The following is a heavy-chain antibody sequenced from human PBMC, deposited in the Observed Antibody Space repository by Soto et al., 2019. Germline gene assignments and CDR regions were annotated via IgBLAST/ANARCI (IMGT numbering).Heavy chain of an antibody. D-gene: IGHD4-4*01. CDR1: GXTFSNAW. Sequence: GGSLRLSCAASGXTFSNAWMNXVRQAPGKGLEWVGRIKSKTDGGTTDYAAPVKGRFTISRDDSKNTLYLQMNSLKTEDTAVYYCTKTDPTVIEIFDYWGQGTLVTVSS. CDR2: IKSKTDGGTT. CDR3: TKTDPTVIEIFDY. V-gene: IGHV3-15*07. J-gene: IGHJ4*02.